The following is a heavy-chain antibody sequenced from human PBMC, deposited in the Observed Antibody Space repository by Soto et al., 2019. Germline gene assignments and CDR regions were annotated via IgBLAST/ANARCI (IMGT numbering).Heavy chain of an antibody. CDR3: GRFSVHYGMDV. D-gene: IGHD1-26*01. J-gene: IGHJ6*02. V-gene: IGHV3-74*01. CDR1: GFTFSTYW. Sequence: PGGSLTLSCAASGFTFSTYWMHWVRQAPGKGLVWVSRMNIDGSRSDYADSVKCRLTISRDNARNTLYLQMNSLRAGDTAVCYCGRFSVHYGMDVWGQGTTVTVSS. CDR2: MNIDGSRS.